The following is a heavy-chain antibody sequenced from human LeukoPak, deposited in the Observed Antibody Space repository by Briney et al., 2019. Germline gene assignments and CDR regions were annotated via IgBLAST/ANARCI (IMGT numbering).Heavy chain of an antibody. J-gene: IGHJ4*02. CDR2: IWYDGSNK. CDR3: ARDLGGSYGYFDY. V-gene: IGHV3-33*01. CDR1: GFTFSSYN. Sequence: GGSLRLSCAASGFTFSSYNMHWVRQAPGKGLEWVAVIWYDGSNKSCADSVKGRFTISRDNSKNTLYLQMNSLRAEDTAVYFCARDLGGSYGYFDYWGQGTLVTVSS. D-gene: IGHD1-26*01.